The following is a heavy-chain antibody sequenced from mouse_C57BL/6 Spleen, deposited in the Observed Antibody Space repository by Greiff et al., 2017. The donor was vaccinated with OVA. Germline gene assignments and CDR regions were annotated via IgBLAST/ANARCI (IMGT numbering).Heavy chain of an antibody. V-gene: IGHV5-9*01. D-gene: IGHD6-5*01. CDR2: ISGGGGNT. J-gene: IGHJ4*01. CDR3: AREGARLAMDY. Sequence: EVMLVESGGGLVKPGGSLKLSCAASGFTFSSYTMSWVRQTPEKRLEWVATISGGGGNTYYPDSVKGRFTISRDNAKNTLYLQMSSLRSEDTALYYCAREGARLAMDYWGQGTSVTVSS. CDR1: GFTFSSYT.